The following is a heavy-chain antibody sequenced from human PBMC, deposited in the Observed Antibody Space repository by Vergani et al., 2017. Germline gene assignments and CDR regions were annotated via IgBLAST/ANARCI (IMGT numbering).Heavy chain of an antibody. D-gene: IGHD2-2*01. CDR3: ARCSWGSTRCPFDY. CDR1: VGTFSSYT. V-gene: IGHV1-69*02. Sequence: QVQLVQSGAEVKKPGSSVKVSCKASVGTFSSYTISWVRQAPGQGLEWMGRIIPILGIANYAQKFQGRVTITADKSTSTAYMELSSLRSEDTAGYYCARCSWGSTRCPFDYWGQGTLVTVSS. J-gene: IGHJ4*02. CDR2: IIPILGIA.